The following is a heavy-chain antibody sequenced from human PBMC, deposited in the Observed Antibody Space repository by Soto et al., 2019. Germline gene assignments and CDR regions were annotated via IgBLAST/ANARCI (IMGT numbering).Heavy chain of an antibody. CDR2: IRSRARSEAT. V-gene: IGHV3-49*03. CDR3: TARGPSLIGY. Sequence: PGGSLRLSCTTSGFTFGNYAMSWFRQAPGQGLEWVGFIRSRARSEATEYAASVKGRFTISRDNSKSIAYLQMNSLKTEDTAVYYCTARGPSLIGYWGQGTLVTVSS. CDR1: GFTFGNYA. J-gene: IGHJ4*02.